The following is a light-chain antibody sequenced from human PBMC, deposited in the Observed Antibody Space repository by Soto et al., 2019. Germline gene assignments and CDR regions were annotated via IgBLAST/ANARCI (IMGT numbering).Light chain of an antibody. Sequence: DIQMTQSPSTLSASVGDTVTITCRASQSITKWLAWYQQKPGKAPTVLIYKTSTLETGVPSRFNSSGSGTEFTLLISSLPPDDFETCYCQHYNDFPCTFVQGTKRQIK. V-gene: IGKV1-5*03. CDR3: QHYNDFPCT. CDR2: KTS. CDR1: QSITKW. J-gene: IGKJ2*02.